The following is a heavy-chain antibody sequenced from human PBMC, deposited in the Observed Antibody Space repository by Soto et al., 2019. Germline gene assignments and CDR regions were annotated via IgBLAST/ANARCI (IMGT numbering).Heavy chain of an antibody. V-gene: IGHV1-46*01. J-gene: IGHJ6*02. CDR3: ARSLSTIASRPGSYYFYFYEMDV. CDR2: INPSGGT. D-gene: IGHD6-6*01. CDR1: GDTFTSYY. Sequence: EASVKVSCTASGDTFTSYYMHWVRQAPGQGLEWMGIINPSGGTSYAQKFQGRVTMTRDTSTSTVYMELSSLRSEDTAVYFCARSLSTIASRPGSYYFYFYEMDVWGQGTTVTVSS.